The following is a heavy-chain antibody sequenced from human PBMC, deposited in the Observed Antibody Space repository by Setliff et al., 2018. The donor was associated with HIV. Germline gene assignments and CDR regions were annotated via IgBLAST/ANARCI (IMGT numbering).Heavy chain of an antibody. J-gene: IGHJ3*02. CDR1: GFTLGGHF. CDR2: IGYSGTPI. D-gene: IGHD3-3*01. V-gene: IGHV3-11*04. Sequence: GGSLRLSCADSGFTLGGHFMSWIRQAPGKGLEWVSYIGYSGTPIYYADSVKGRFTISRDNAENSLFLQMSSLRAEDTAVYYCARVELQFLEWPRGDAFDIWGQGTMVTVSS. CDR3: ARVELQFLEWPRGDAFDI.